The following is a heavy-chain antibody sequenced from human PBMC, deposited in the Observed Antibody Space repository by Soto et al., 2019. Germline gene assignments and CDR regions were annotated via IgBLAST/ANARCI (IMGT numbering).Heavy chain of an antibody. CDR1: GFTFSSYW. D-gene: IGHD2-21*02. CDR3: ATGVTDLVY. J-gene: IGHJ4*02. V-gene: IGHV3-7*01. Sequence: EVQLVESGGGLVQPGGSLRLSCAASGFTFSSYWMNWVRQAPGKGLEWVANIKEDGSDKYSVDSVMGRFTISRDSAKNSLYRQMNSLRAEDTAVYYCATGVTDLVYWGLGTLVTVSS. CDR2: IKEDGSDK.